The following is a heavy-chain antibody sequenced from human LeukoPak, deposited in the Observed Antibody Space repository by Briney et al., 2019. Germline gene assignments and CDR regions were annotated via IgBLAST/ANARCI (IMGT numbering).Heavy chain of an antibody. V-gene: IGHV3-30-3*01. D-gene: IGHD3-22*01. CDR3: ATYYYDSSGFGD. J-gene: IGHJ4*02. CDR2: ISYDGSNK. CDR1: GFTFSSYA. Sequence: GGSLRLSCAASGFTFSSYAMHWVRQAPGKGLEWVAVISYDGSNKYYADSVKGRFTISRDNSKNTLYLQMNSLRAEDTAVYYCATYYYDSSGFGDWGQGTLVTVSS.